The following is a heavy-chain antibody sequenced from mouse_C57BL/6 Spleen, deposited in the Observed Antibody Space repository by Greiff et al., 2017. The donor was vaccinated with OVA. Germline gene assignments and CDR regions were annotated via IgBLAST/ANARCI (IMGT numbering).Heavy chain of an antibody. D-gene: IGHD2-1*01. CDR3: TRPYYYGNWYFDV. V-gene: IGHV1-5*01. J-gene: IGHJ1*03. CDR2: IYPGNSDT. CDR1: GYTFTSYW. Sequence: EVQLQESGTVLARPGASVKMSCKTSGYTFTSYWMHWVKQRPGQGLEWIGAIYPGNSDTSYNQKFKGKAKLTAVTSASTAYMELSSLTNEDSAVYYCTRPYYYGNWYFDVWGTGTTVTVSS.